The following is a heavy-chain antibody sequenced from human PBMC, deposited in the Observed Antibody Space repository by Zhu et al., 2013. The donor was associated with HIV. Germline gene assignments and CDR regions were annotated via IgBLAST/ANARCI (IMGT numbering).Heavy chain of an antibody. V-gene: IGHV4-59*01. CDR2: ISYSGST. D-gene: IGHD4-17*01. CDR1: GGSISPYY. Sequence: VQLHESGPGLVKPSETLSLTCTVSGGSISPYYWNWIRQPPGKGLEWIGYISYSGSTNYNPSLKSRVTMSVDTSKNQFSLKLNSLTAADTAMYYCARSLHTVGFDYWGQGTLVTVSS. J-gene: IGHJ4*02. CDR3: ARSLHTVGFDY.